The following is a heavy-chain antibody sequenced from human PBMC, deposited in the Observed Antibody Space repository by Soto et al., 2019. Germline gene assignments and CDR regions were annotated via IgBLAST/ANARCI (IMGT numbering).Heavy chain of an antibody. J-gene: IGHJ4*02. CDR3: AREKSSQWLASFDF. V-gene: IGHV3-30*14. CDR2: ISYDGGSE. D-gene: IGHD6-19*01. Sequence: GGSLRLSCEASGFTFFTHAMHWVRQATGKGLELVAVISYDGGSEYYADSVRGRFSVSRDNSKNTLYLQINNLRREDTALYYCAREKSSQWLASFDFWGQGTLVTVSS. CDR1: GFTFFTHA.